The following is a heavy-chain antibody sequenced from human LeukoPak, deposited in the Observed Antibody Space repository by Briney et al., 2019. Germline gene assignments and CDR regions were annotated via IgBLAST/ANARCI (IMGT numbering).Heavy chain of an antibody. D-gene: IGHD6-13*01. V-gene: IGHV1-2*04. J-gene: IGHJ4*02. Sequence: GASVKVSCKASGYTFTGYYMHWVRQAPGQGLEWMGWINPNSGGTNYAQKFQGWVTMTRDTSISTAYMELSRLRSDDTAVYYCARDRGRQQLVREFDYWGQGTLVTVSS. CDR1: GYTFTGYY. CDR3: ARDRGRQQLVREFDY. CDR2: INPNSGGT.